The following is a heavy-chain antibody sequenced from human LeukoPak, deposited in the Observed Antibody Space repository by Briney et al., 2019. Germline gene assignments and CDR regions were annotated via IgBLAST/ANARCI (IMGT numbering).Heavy chain of an antibody. J-gene: IGHJ4*02. Sequence: GGSLRLSCAASGFTLRDYAMHWVRQVPGKGLEWVSGISFNSDNIDYADSVKGRFTISRDNANNSLNLQMNSLRVEDTAWYYCARAKGFAAMYYFDYWGQGALVTVSS. CDR3: ARAKGFAAMYYFDY. CDR2: ISFNSDNI. CDR1: GFTLRDYA. D-gene: IGHD3-10*01. V-gene: IGHV3-9*01.